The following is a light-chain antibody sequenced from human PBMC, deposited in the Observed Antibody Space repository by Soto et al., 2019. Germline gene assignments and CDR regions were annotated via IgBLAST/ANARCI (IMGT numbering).Light chain of an antibody. CDR1: QSVSSSY. CDR3: QHYGGSIT. J-gene: IGKJ5*01. Sequence: EIVLTQSPGTLSLSLGDTVTLSCRASQSVSSSYLAWYQHKPGQAPRLLIYGASRRATGIPDKFSGSGSGTDFTLTISSLDPEDFAVYYCQHYGGSITFGQGPRLEI. CDR2: GAS. V-gene: IGKV3-20*01.